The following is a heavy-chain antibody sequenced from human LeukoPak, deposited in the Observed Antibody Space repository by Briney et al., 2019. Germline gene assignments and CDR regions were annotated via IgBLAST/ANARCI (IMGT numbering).Heavy chain of an antibody. CDR2: IIISGGAT. V-gene: IGHV3-23*01. CDR1: GFTLSSNA. CDR3: AKNLRGSYYGD. D-gene: IGHD1-26*01. Sequence: GGSLRLSCAASGFTLSSNAMSWVRQAPGKGLEWVSAIIISGGATYYADSVKGRFTISRDNSKNTLYLHMISLRAEDTAVYYCAKNLRGSYYGDWGQGTLVTVSS. J-gene: IGHJ4*02.